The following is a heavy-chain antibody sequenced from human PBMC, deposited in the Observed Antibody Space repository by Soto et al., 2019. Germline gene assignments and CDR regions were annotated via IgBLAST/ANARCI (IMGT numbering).Heavy chain of an antibody. CDR1: GGSISSYY. CDR2: IYYSGST. D-gene: IGHD3-10*01. Sequence: PSETLSLTCTVSGGSISSYYWSWIRQPPGKGLEWIGYIYYSGSTNYNPSLKSRVTISVDTSKSQFSLKLSSVTSADTAVYYCARGEVRPAYYFDYWGQGTLVTVSS. V-gene: IGHV4-59*01. J-gene: IGHJ4*02. CDR3: ARGEVRPAYYFDY.